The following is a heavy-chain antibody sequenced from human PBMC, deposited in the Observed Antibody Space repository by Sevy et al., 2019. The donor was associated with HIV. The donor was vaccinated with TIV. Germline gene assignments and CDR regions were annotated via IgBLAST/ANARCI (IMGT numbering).Heavy chain of an antibody. CDR2: IKSKTDGGTR. V-gene: IGHV3-15*01. CDR1: GFSFTNAW. Sequence: GGSLRLSCAASGFSFTNAWMSWVRQAPGKGLEWVGRIKSKTDGGTRDFAAPVKGRFAISRDDSKSTFYLQMDSLKTEGTGVYYCTAGVGASGWDYWGQGILVTVSS. CDR3: TAGVGASGWDY. D-gene: IGHD1-26*01. J-gene: IGHJ4*02.